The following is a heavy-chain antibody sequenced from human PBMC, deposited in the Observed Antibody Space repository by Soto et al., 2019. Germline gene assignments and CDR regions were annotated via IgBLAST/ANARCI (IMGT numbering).Heavy chain of an antibody. Sequence: EGQLVESGGGLVQPGGSLILSCAASGFIFSDQYMDWVRQVPGKGLEWVGRIRNKANSYTREYAASVKGRFTISRDDSKNSLYLQMNSLKTEDTALYYCARDLAGAPYVDLWGRGTLVTVSS. CDR1: GFIFSDQY. V-gene: IGHV3-72*01. J-gene: IGHJ2*01. CDR2: IRNKANSYTR. D-gene: IGHD1-26*01. CDR3: ARDLAGAPYVDL.